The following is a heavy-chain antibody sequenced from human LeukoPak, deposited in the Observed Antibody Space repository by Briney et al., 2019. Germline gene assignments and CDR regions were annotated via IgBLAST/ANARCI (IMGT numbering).Heavy chain of an antibody. D-gene: IGHD2-21*02. J-gene: IGHJ4*02. Sequence: GGSLRLSCAASGFIFSSYGMHWVRQAPGKGLEWVAVIWYDGSKKHHADSVKGRFTISRDNSKNTLYLQMNSLRAEDTAVYYCARDGCGGDCHLADYWGQGTLVTVSS. CDR1: GFIFSSYG. V-gene: IGHV3-33*01. CDR3: ARDGCGGDCHLADY. CDR2: IWYDGSKK.